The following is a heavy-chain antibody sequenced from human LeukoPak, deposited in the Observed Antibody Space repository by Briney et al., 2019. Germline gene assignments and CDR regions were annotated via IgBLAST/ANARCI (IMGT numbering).Heavy chain of an antibody. J-gene: IGHJ5*02. V-gene: IGHV1-2*02. Sequence: ASVKVSCKASGYTFTGYYMHWVRQAPGQGLEWMGWINPNSGGTNYAQKFQGRVTMTRDTSISTAYMELSRLRSDDTAVYYCARERITMVRGVITKSPYNWFDPWGQGTLATVSS. CDR1: GYTFTGYY. CDR2: INPNSGGT. D-gene: IGHD3-10*01. CDR3: ARERITMVRGVITKSPYNWFDP.